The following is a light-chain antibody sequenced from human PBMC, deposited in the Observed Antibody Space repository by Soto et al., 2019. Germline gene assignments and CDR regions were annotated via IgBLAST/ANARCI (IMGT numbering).Light chain of an antibody. CDR2: EVS. Sequence: QSVLTQPASVAGSPGQSITISCSGTSSDVGRYNLVSWYQQLPGKAPKLMIYEVSKRPSGVSDRFSGSKSGNTASLTISGLQTEDEADYYCCSHARSYVFGSGTKATVL. CDR3: CSHARSYV. J-gene: IGLJ1*01. V-gene: IGLV2-23*02. CDR1: SSDVGRYNL.